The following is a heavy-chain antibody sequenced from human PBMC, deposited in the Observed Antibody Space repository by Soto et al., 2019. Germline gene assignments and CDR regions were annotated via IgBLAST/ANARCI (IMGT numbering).Heavy chain of an antibody. D-gene: IGHD5-18*01. CDR3: ARESWIQLWRREHNYYYYGMDV. CDR1: GFTFSSYS. Sequence: PGGSLRLSCAASGFTFSSYSTNWVRQAPGKGLEWVSSISSSSSYIYYADSVKGRFTISRDNAKNSLYLQMNSLRAEDTAVYYCARESWIQLWRREHNYYYYGMDVWGQGTTVTVSS. J-gene: IGHJ6*02. CDR2: ISSSSSYI. V-gene: IGHV3-21*01.